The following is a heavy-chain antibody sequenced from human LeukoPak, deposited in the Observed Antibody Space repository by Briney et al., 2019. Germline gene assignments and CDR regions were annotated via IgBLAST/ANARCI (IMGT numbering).Heavy chain of an antibody. D-gene: IGHD4/OR15-4a*01. J-gene: IGHJ6*02. V-gene: IGHV4-59*12. CDR3: ARYANSPYYYYAMDV. CDR2: IYYSGST. Sequence: SETLSLTCTVSGGSIMGYYLSWIRQPPGKGLEWIGSIYYSGSTNYNPSLKSRVTISVETSKNQFSLKLSSVTAADTAVYYCARYANSPYYYYAMDVWGQGTTVTVSS. CDR1: GGSIMGYY.